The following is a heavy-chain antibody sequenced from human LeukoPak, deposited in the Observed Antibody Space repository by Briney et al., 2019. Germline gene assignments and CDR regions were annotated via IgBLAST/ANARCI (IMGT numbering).Heavy chain of an antibody. CDR3: ARDSHYYGSGRVYYYGMDV. Sequence: PSETLSLTCTVSGGFISSYYGIWIREPAGKGLEWIGRIYTSGSTNYNPSLKSRVTMSVDTSKNQFSLKLSSVTAADTAVYYCARDSHYYGSGRVYYYGMDVWGQGTTVTVSS. V-gene: IGHV4-4*07. J-gene: IGHJ6*02. D-gene: IGHD3-10*01. CDR1: GGFISSYY. CDR2: IYTSGST.